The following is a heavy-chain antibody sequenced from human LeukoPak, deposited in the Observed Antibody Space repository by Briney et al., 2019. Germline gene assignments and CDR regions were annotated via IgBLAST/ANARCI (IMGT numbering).Heavy chain of an antibody. CDR2: VFDSGRT. D-gene: IGHD5-18*01. J-gene: IGHJ4*02. V-gene: IGHV4-59*11. Sequence: NPSETLSLTCTVSGGSMATHHWSWIRQTPGKGLEWIGYVFDSGRTKVNPSLTSRVTLSTDTSKNQLSLRLSSVTAADTAVYYCTTIKRGDIFGYFDFWGQGILVTVSS. CDR3: TTIKRGDIFGYFDF. CDR1: GGSMATHH.